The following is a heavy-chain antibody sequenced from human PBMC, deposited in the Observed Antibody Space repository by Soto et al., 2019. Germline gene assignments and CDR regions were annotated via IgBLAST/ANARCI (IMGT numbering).Heavy chain of an antibody. Sequence: QVHLVESGGGVGQPGRSLRLSCAASGFTFSRYGMHWVRQAPGEGLEWMAVIVNDGSNRDHAESVKGRFTISRDNSKNTLYLQMNNLRAEDTAMYYCARDDDYEGNGFDYWGQGTLVTVSS. CDR3: ARDDDYEGNGFDY. CDR2: IVNDGSNR. J-gene: IGHJ4*02. V-gene: IGHV3-33*01. D-gene: IGHD3-22*01. CDR1: GFTFSRYG.